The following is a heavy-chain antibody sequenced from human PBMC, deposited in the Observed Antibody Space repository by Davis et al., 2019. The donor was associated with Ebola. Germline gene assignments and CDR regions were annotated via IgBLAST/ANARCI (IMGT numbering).Heavy chain of an antibody. CDR1: GYSFTSYW. J-gene: IGHJ4*02. D-gene: IGHD6-13*01. CDR3: ARLLPEPSIAAAGTEFWDY. V-gene: IGHV5-51*01. CDR2: IYPGDSDT. Sequence: PGGSLRLSCKGSGYSFTSYWIGWVRQMPGKGLEWMGIIYPGDSDTRYSPSFQGQVTISADKSISTAYLQWSSLKASDTAMYYCARLLPEPSIAAAGTEFWDYWGQGTLVTVSS.